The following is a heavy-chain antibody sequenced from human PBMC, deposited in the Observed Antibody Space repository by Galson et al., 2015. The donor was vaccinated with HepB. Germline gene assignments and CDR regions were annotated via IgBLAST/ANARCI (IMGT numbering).Heavy chain of an antibody. Sequence: PALVKPTQTLTLTCTFSGFSLSTSGVGVGWIRQPPGKALEWLALIYWDDDKRYSPSLKSRLTITKDTSKNQVVLTMTNMDPVDTATYYCAHAYSSGWEDAFDIWGQGTMVTVSS. J-gene: IGHJ3*02. D-gene: IGHD6-19*01. CDR2: IYWDDDK. CDR3: AHAYSSGWEDAFDI. CDR1: GFSLSTSGVG. V-gene: IGHV2-5*02.